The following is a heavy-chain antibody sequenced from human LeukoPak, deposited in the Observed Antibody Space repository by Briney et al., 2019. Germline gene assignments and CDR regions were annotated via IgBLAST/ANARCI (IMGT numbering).Heavy chain of an antibody. J-gene: IGHJ6*03. CDR1: GGTFSSYA. V-gene: IGHV1-69*06. CDR3: ASTTTVTSNYYYYYMDV. CDR2: IIPIFGTA. D-gene: IGHD4-17*01. Sequence: GASVKVSCKASGGTFSSYAISWVRQAPGQGLEWMGGIIPIFGTANYAQKFQGRVTITADKSTSTAYMELSSLRSEDTAVYYCASTTTVTSNYYYYYMDVWGKGTTVTVSS.